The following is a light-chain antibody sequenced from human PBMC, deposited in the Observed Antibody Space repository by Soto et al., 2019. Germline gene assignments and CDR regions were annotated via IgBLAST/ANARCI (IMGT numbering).Light chain of an antibody. Sequence: DIQLTQSPSFLSASVGDRVTITCRASQDINSYLAWYQQKPGKAPKLLIYAASSLQSGVPSRFSGSGSGTEFTLTISSLQPEDFATYYCLQYNSYPWTFGQGTKVDIK. CDR3: LQYNSYPWT. CDR2: AAS. CDR1: QDINSY. V-gene: IGKV1-9*01. J-gene: IGKJ1*01.